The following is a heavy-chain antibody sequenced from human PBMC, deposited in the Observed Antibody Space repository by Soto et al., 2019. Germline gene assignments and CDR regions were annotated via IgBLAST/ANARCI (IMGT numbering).Heavy chain of an antibody. CDR2: VHPSGST. Sequence: QGQLRQWGAGVLKPSDTLSLTCAVFSASLGDHYWAWFRQSPDKGLEWIGEVHPSGSTDYNPSLRSRLTLYLDTTKNQISQRVASVTAADTAVYFCARGKPSGYRFGPRNYCYYGPDGWGPGTTGTVSS. V-gene: IGHV4-34*02. CDR3: ARGKPSGYRFGPRNYCYYGPDG. D-gene: IGHD5-18*01. J-gene: IGHJ6*02. CDR1: SASLGDHY.